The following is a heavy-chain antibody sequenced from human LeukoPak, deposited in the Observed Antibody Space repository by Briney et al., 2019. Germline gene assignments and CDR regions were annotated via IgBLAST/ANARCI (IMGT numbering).Heavy chain of an antibody. CDR3: ARDTGITIFGVVRGSFDY. Sequence: SETLSLTCTVSGGSISSYYWSWIRQPPGKGLEWIGSIYYSGSTYYNPSLKSRVTISVDTSKNQFSLKLSSVTAADTAVYYCARDTGITIFGVVRGSFDYWGQGTLVTVSS. V-gene: IGHV4-39*07. D-gene: IGHD3-3*01. CDR1: GGSISSYY. CDR2: IYYSGST. J-gene: IGHJ4*02.